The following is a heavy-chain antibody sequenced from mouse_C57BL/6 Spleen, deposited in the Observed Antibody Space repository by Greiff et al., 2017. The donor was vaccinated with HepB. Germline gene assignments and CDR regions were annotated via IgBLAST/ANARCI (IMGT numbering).Heavy chain of an antibody. CDR3: ARVGGYYGNYVGYFDV. J-gene: IGHJ1*03. CDR2: IYPRDGST. D-gene: IGHD2-1*01. Sequence: VQLQQSDAELVKPGASVKISCKVSGYTFTDHTIHWMKQRPEQGLEWIGYIYPRDGSTKYNEKFKGKATLTADKSSSTAYMQLNSLTSEDSADYFGARVGGYYGNYVGYFDVWGTGTTVTVSS. V-gene: IGHV1-78*01. CDR1: GYTFTDHT.